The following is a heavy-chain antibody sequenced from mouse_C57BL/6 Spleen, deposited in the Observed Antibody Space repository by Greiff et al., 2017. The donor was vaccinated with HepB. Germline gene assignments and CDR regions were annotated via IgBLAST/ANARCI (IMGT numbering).Heavy chain of an antibody. D-gene: IGHD1-1*01. CDR1: GFNIKDYY. J-gene: IGHJ4*01. Sequence: VQLKESGAELVKPGASVKLSCTASGFNIKDYYMHWVKQRTEQGLEWIGRIDPEDGATKYAPKFQGKATITADTSSNTAYLQLSSLTSEDTAVYYCARDYGSSYAMDYWGQGTSVTVSS. CDR3: ARDYGSSYAMDY. V-gene: IGHV14-2*01. CDR2: IDPEDGAT.